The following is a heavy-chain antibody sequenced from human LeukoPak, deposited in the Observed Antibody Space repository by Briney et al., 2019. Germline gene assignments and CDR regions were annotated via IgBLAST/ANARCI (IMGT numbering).Heavy chain of an antibody. V-gene: IGHV3-23*01. CDR3: AKDAYSGSPDH. CDR1: GFTFSTFG. D-gene: IGHD1-26*01. Sequence: GGSLRLSCAAAGFTFSTFGMSWVRQAPGKGLEWVSSLDGTATRTYYADSVKGRFTISRDNPKNTLYLQMNRLRAEDTAVYFCAKDAYSGSPDHWGRGTLVTVSS. CDR2: LDGTATRT. J-gene: IGHJ5*02.